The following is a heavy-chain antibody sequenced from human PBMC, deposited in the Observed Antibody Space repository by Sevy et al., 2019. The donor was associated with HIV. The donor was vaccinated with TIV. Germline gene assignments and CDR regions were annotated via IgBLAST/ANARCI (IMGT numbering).Heavy chain of an antibody. CDR2: IYPGDSVP. Sequence: GESLKISCKGSGNSFSTYWIAWVRQMPGKGLEWMGIIYPGDSVPRYRPSFQGHVIISVDKSINTAYLQRSSLEASDTAIYYCARLREEGDYFDYWGQGTLVTVSS. CDR3: ARLREEGDYFDY. CDR1: GNSFSTYW. D-gene: IGHD1-26*01. V-gene: IGHV5-51*01. J-gene: IGHJ4*02.